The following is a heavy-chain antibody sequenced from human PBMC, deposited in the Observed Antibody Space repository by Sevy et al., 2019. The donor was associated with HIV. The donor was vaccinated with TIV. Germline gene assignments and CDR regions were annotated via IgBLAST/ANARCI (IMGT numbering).Heavy chain of an antibody. Sequence: GGSLRLSCAASGFTFGDYDMHWVRQAAGKGLQWVSSIGTAGDTYYPGSVQGRFTISRDNATNSLYLQMNSMLAGDTAAYFCARGSPSRSEIILGSSNADNWYFDLWGRGTLVTVSS. CDR2: IGTAGDT. D-gene: IGHD2-15*01. J-gene: IGHJ2*01. CDR3: ARGSPSRSEIILGSSNADNWYFDL. CDR1: GFTFGDYD. V-gene: IGHV3-13*04.